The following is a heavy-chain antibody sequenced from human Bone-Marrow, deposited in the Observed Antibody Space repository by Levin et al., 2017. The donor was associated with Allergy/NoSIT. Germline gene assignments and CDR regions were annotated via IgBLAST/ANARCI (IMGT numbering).Heavy chain of an antibody. Sequence: GESLKISCKVSGYTLTQLSMHWVRQAPGKGLEWMGGFDPEEDEIIYAQKFQGRLTMTEDTSTDTIYMELSSLRSEDTAVYYCAREGAGFDYWGQGTLVTVSS. CDR1: GYTLTQLS. CDR2: FDPEEDEI. CDR3: AREGAGFDY. J-gene: IGHJ4*02. V-gene: IGHV1-24*01. D-gene: IGHD1-26*01.